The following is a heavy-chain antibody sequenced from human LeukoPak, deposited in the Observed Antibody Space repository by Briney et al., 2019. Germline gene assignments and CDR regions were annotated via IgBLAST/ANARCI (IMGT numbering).Heavy chain of an antibody. V-gene: IGHV4-39*01. Sequence: SETLSLTCSVSSGSIGVSGYYWGWVRQSPGKGLEWIGSINYSGSTFYNPSLRSRVRISIDTFKNQFSLKVTSMTAADTAIYYYVRQDDQDHGHQNWFDPWGQGILVTVSS. CDR1: SGSIGVSGYY. CDR2: INYSGST. CDR3: VRQDDQDHGHQNWFDP. J-gene: IGHJ5*02. D-gene: IGHD4-17*01.